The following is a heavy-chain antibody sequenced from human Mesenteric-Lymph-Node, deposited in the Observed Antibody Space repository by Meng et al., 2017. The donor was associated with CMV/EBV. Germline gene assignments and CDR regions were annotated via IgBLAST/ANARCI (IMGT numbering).Heavy chain of an antibody. CDR1: GFTFSYYG. CDR3: ARGWGYFDY. CDR2: IYSGGST. Sequence: GGSLRLSCAASGFTFSYYGIHWVRQAPGKGLEWVSVIYSGGSTYYADSVKGRFTISRDNSKNTLYLQMNSLRAEDTAVYYCARGWGYFDYWGQGTLVTVSS. D-gene: IGHD7-27*01. J-gene: IGHJ4*02. V-gene: IGHV3-53*01.